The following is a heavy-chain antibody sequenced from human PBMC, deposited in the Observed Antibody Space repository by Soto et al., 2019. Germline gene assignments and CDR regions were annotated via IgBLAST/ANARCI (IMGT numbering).Heavy chain of an antibody. V-gene: IGHV4-61*01. CDR2: IDYSGST. Sequence: SETLSLTCTVSGGSVSSGYYYWTWIRQPPGKGLEWIGYIDYSGSTNDNPSLKSRVTRSVDTSKNPFSLKLSSVTAADTAVYYCARHPYGDYYYYYGMDVWGQGTTVTVSS. CDR3: ARHPYGDYYYYYGMDV. J-gene: IGHJ6*02. CDR1: GGSVSSGYYY. D-gene: IGHD4-17*01.